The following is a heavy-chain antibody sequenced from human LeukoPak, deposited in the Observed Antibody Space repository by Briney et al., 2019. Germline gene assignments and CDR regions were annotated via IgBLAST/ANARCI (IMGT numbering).Heavy chain of an antibody. CDR3: AISTYDY. CDR2: IRYDGSNK. CDR1: GFSFSSYG. J-gene: IGHJ4*02. Sequence: GGSLRLSCAASGFSFSSYGMHWVRQAPAKGLERVAFIRYDGSNKYYADSVKGRFTISRDTPKNTLYLEMNNLRDEDTAVYYCAISTYDYWGQGTRVTVSS. D-gene: IGHD2-2*01. V-gene: IGHV3-30*02.